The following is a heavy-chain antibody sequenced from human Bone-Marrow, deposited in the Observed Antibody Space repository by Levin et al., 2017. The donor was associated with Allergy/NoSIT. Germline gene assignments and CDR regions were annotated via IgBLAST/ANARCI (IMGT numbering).Heavy chain of an antibody. CDR1: GFTFSSYA. Sequence: PGGSLRLSCSASGFTFSSYAMHWVRQAPGKGLEYVSAISSNGGSTYYADSVKGRFTISRDNSKNTLYLQMSSLRAEDTAVYYCVKVIQNRLRFFIRPYYYYYMDVWGKGTTVTVSS. CDR3: VKVIQNRLRFFIRPYYYYYMDV. V-gene: IGHV3-64D*06. CDR2: ISSNGGST. J-gene: IGHJ6*03. D-gene: IGHD3-3*01.